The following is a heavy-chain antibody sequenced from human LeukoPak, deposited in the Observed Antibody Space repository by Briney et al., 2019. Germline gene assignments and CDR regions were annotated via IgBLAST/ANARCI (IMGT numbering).Heavy chain of an antibody. V-gene: IGHV3-33*01. CDR1: GFTFSIYG. J-gene: IGHJ4*02. CDR3: ARDGGYSGYRPDY. Sequence: GRSLRLSCAASGFTFSIYGMHWVRQAPGKGLEWVAFIWYDGGNKNYADSVKGRFTISRDNSKNTLYLQMNSLRAEDTAVYYCARDGGYSGYRPDYWGQGTLVTVSS. CDR2: IWYDGGNK. D-gene: IGHD5-12*01.